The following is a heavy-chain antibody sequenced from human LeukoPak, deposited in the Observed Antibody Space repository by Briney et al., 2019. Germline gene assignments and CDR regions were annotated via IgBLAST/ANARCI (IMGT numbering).Heavy chain of an antibody. J-gene: IGHJ1*01. Sequence: PGGSLRLSCSASGFSFSDYHMNWVRQAPGKGLEWVSAISGRSSHVYYGESVKGRFTISRDNAKNSLYLQLDSLGVEDTAVYYCGRAFPPLRTSSAGDLWGQGTLVTVSS. CDR2: ISGRSSHV. CDR3: GRAFPPLRTSSAGDL. V-gene: IGHV3-21*01. CDR1: GFSFSDYH. D-gene: IGHD3-16*01.